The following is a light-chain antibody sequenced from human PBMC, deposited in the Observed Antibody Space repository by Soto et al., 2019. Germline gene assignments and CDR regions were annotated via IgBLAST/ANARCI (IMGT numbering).Light chain of an antibody. V-gene: IGLV2-11*01. Sequence: QSALTQPRSVSGSPGQSVTLSCTGTSSDVGGYNYVTWYQQYPGKAPKVMIYDVKTRPSGVPDRFSGSKSGNTASLTISGLQAEDEADYYCCSYAGDYTFVFGTGIKLTVL. CDR2: DVK. CDR1: SSDVGGYNY. CDR3: CSYAGDYTFV. J-gene: IGLJ1*01.